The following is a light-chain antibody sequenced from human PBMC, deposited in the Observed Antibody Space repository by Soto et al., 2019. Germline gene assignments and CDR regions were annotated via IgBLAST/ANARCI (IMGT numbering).Light chain of an antibody. CDR2: DVT. CDR3: SSYAGTHIV. CDR1: SSDVGGYDY. J-gene: IGLJ1*01. Sequence: QSALTQPPSASGAPGQSVTISCTGNSSDVGGYDYVSWYQRHPGKAPKLMIYDVTKRPSGVPDRFSGSKSANTASLTVSGLQAEDEADYYCSSYAGTHIVFGTGTKVTVL. V-gene: IGLV2-8*01.